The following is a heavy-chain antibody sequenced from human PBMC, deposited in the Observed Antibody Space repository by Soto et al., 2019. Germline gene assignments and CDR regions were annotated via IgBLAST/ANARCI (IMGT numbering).Heavy chain of an antibody. Sequence: GGSLRLSCAASGFTFGSYAMSWVRQAPGKGLEWVSAISGSGGSTYYADSVKGRFTISRDKSKNTLYLQMNSLRAEDTAVYYCAKDLGHNYYDSLFDAFDIWGQGTMVTVSS. J-gene: IGHJ3*02. V-gene: IGHV3-23*01. CDR2: ISGSGGST. CDR1: GFTFGSYA. D-gene: IGHD3-22*01. CDR3: AKDLGHNYYDSLFDAFDI.